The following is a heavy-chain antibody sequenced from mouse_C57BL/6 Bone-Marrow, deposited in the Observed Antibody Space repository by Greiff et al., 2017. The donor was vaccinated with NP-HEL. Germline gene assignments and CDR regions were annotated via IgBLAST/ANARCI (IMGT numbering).Heavy chain of an antibody. V-gene: IGHV1-15*01. J-gene: IGHJ2*01. CDR3: TSRYYYGSSYP. Sequence: VQLQQSGAELVRPGASVTLSCKASGYTFTDYEMHWVKQTPVHGLEWIGAIDPETGGTAYNQKFKGKAILTADKSSSTAYMELRSLTSEDSAVYYGTSRYYYGSSYPWGQGTTLTVSS. CDR1: GYTFTDYE. CDR2: IDPETGGT. D-gene: IGHD1-1*01.